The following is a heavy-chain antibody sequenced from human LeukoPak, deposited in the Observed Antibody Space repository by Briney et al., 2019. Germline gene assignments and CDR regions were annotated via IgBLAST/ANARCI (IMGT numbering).Heavy chain of an antibody. D-gene: IGHD6-19*01. CDR1: GFTFDDYD. CDR3: AKRRDSSGWSDS. J-gene: IGHJ5*01. Sequence: GRSLRLSCAASGFTFDDYDMHWVRQAPGTGLEWVAIISYDGSNKNYADSVKDRFTISSDNSNNTLYLQMTSLRPEDTALYYCAKRRDSSGWSDSWGLGTLVTVPS. V-gene: IGHV3-30*18. CDR2: ISYDGSNK.